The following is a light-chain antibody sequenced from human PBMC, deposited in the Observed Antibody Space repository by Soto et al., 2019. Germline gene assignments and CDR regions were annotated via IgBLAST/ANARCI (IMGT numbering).Light chain of an antibody. J-gene: IGKJ1*01. CDR1: QSISSW. CDR3: QQYASYWT. Sequence: DIQMPQSPSTLSASVGDRVTITCRASQSISSWLAWYQQKPGKAPKLLIYKASSLESGVPSRFSGSGSGTEFTLTISSLQPDDFATYYCQQYASYWTFGQGTKVDIK. CDR2: KAS. V-gene: IGKV1-5*03.